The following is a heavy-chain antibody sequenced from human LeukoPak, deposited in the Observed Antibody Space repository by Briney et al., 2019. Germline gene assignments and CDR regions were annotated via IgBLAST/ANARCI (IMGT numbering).Heavy chain of an antibody. J-gene: IGHJ3*02. V-gene: IGHV4-59*01. Sequence: SETLSLTCTVSGGSISSYYWSWIRQPPRKGLEWIGYIYYTGNTNYNPSLKSRITISVDTSKNQFSLKLSCVTAADTAFYYCARSASSSSRSAFDIWGQGKMVTVSS. CDR3: ARSASSSSRSAFDI. D-gene: IGHD6-6*01. CDR2: IYYTGNT. CDR1: GGSISSYY.